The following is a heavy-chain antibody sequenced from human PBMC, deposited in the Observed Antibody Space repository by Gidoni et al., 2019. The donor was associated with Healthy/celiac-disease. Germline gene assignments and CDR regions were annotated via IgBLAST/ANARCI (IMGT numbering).Heavy chain of an antibody. V-gene: IGHV3-49*03. D-gene: IGHD4-17*01. CDR3: TRGGNYGGKSYYYYGMDV. CDR2: IRSKAYGGTT. Sequence: EVQLVESGGGLVQPGRSLRLSCTASGFTFGDYAMSWFRQAPGKGLEWVGFIRSKAYGGTTEYAASVKGRFTISRDDSKSIAYLQMNSLKTEDTAVYYCTRGGNYGGKSYYYYGMDVWGQGTTVTVSS. J-gene: IGHJ6*02. CDR1: GFTFGDYA.